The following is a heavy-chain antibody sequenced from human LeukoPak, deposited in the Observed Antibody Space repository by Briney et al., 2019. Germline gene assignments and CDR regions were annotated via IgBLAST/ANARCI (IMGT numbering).Heavy chain of an antibody. D-gene: IGHD6-19*01. V-gene: IGHV4-34*01. CDR3: ARGSSGWYLPHLDY. CDR2: INHSGST. J-gene: IGHJ4*02. CDR1: VGFFSRYY. Sequence: PSETVSLTRVFCVGFFSRYYWRWLGPPRARGREGIGEINHSGSTNYNPSLKSRVTRSVDTSKNQFSLKLSSVTAADTAVYYCARGSSGWYLPHLDYWGQGTLVTVSS.